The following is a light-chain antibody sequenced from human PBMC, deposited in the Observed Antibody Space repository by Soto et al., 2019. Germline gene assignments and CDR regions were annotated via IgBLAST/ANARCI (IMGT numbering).Light chain of an antibody. Sequence: DIVMTQSPLSLRVTPGEPASISCRSSESLLHTNGNNYLDWYLQKPGQSPQLLIYFGSTRASGVPDRVSGSGSDTDFTLTISRVEAEDVGVYYCVQSLQTRWTFGQGTKVEIK. CDR2: FGS. CDR1: ESLLHTNGNNY. J-gene: IGKJ1*01. CDR3: VQSLQTRWT. V-gene: IGKV2-28*01.